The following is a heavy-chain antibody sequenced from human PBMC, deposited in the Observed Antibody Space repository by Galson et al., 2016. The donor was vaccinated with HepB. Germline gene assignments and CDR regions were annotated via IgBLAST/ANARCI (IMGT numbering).Heavy chain of an antibody. D-gene: IGHD2-2*01. CDR2: ISYDGSNK. V-gene: IGHV3-30*18. J-gene: IGHJ4*02. Sequence: VRQAPGKGLEWVAFISYDGSNKKYADSVKGRFTISRDNSKKTLYLQMNSLRAEDTAEYYCAKDGRIYCSSASCHDHFHYWGQGTLVTVSS. CDR3: AKDGRIYCSSASCHDHFHY.